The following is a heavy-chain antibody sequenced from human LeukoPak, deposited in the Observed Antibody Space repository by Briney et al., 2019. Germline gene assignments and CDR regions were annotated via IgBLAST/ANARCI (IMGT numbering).Heavy chain of an antibody. V-gene: IGHV4-39*01. Sequence: SETLSLTCTVSGGSISSSSYYWGWIRQPPGKGLEWIGSIYYSGSTYYNPSLKSRVTISVDTSKNQFSLKLSSVTAADTAVYYRARVRLSGVDVWGKGTTVTISS. CDR2: IYYSGST. J-gene: IGHJ6*04. CDR1: GGSISSSSYY. D-gene: IGHD3-10*01. CDR3: ARVRLSGVDV.